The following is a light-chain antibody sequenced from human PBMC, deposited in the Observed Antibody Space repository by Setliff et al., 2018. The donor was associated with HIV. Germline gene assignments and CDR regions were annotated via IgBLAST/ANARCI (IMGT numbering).Light chain of an antibody. J-gene: IGLJ1*01. CDR2: DSN. CDR1: SNDVGAYSF. CDR3: CSNTGSNTYV. Sequence: QSALTQPRSVSGSPGQSVTISCTGTSNDVGAYSFVSWFQQLPGAVPRLMIFDSNKRPSGVPDRFSGSKSGNTASLTISGLQAEDEADYYCCSNTGSNTYVFGTGTKVTVL. V-gene: IGLV2-11*01.